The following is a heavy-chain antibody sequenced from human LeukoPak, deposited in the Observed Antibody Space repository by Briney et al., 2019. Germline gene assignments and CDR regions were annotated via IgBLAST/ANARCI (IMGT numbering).Heavy chain of an antibody. V-gene: IGHV3-7*01. CDR3: ARDRGYSNFDY. J-gene: IGHJ4*02. D-gene: IGHD4-11*01. Sequence: GGSLRLSCAASGFTFTTYYMTWVRQAPGKGLEWVANMNEDGSEKNYVDSVKGRFTISRDNAQDSLYLQMNSLRAEDTAVYYCARDRGYSNFDYWGQGTLLTVSS. CDR2: MNEDGSEK. CDR1: GFTFTTYY.